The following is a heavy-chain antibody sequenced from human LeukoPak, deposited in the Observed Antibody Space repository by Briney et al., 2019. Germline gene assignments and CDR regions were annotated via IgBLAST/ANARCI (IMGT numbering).Heavy chain of an antibody. V-gene: IGHV4-4*02. CDR3: ARNGHYSADY. CDR2: IHHSGNT. CDR1: GASSISSGYW. Sequence: SETLSLTCVVSGASSISSGYWWSWVRQPPGKGLEWIGEIHHSGNTNFNPSLKSRATISVDKSKNQFSLKMSSVTAADTAVYFCARNGHYSADYWGRGILVTVSP. D-gene: IGHD4-17*01. J-gene: IGHJ4*02.